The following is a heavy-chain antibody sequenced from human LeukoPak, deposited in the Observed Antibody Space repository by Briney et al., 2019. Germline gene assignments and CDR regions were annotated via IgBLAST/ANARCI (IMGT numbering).Heavy chain of an antibody. Sequence: GESLKISCKGSGYSFSSYWIGWVRQMPGKGLEWMGIIYPGDSDTLYSPSFQGQVTISADKSISTAYLQWSSLKASDTAMYYCARGPIYCSGGSCYLWGTFYFDYWGQGTLVTVSS. V-gene: IGHV5-51*01. CDR1: GYSFSSYW. CDR2: IYPGDSDT. J-gene: IGHJ4*02. CDR3: ARGPIYCSGGSCYLWGTFYFDY. D-gene: IGHD2-15*01.